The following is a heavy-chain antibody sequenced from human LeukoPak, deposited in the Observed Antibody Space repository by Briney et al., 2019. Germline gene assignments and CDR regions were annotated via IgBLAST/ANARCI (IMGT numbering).Heavy chain of an antibody. J-gene: IGHJ4*02. Sequence: GVLRLSCAASGFTFSNYGMNWVRQAPGKGLEWVSVIYRHGGTAYADSVQGRFSISRDNSKNTVDLQMNSLRAEDTAVYYCARDVIYDSEIYSYGDSWGQGTLVTVSS. CDR3: ARDVIYDSEIYSYGDS. D-gene: IGHD3-16*01. CDR1: GFTFSNYG. V-gene: IGHV3-66*01. CDR2: IYRHGGT.